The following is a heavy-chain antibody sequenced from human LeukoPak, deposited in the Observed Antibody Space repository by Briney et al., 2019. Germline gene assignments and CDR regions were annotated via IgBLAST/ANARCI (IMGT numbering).Heavy chain of an antibody. CDR2: ISYDGSNK. Sequence: GGSLRLSCAASGFTFNTYGMSWVRQAPGKGLEWVAVISYDGSNKYYADSVKGRFTISRDNSKNTLYLQMNSLRAEDTAVYYCARDYGSFDIWGQGTMVTVSS. J-gene: IGHJ3*02. CDR3: ARDYGSFDI. V-gene: IGHV3-30*03. D-gene: IGHD1-26*01. CDR1: GFTFNTYG.